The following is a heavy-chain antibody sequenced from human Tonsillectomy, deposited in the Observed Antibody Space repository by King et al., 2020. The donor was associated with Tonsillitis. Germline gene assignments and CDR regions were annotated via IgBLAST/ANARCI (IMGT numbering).Heavy chain of an antibody. J-gene: IGHJ6*02. Sequence: VQLVESGGGVVQPGGSLRLSCAASGITFSSYGMHWVRQAPGKGLEWVAFIRYDGTNKKYADSVKGRFTISRDNFKNTLYLQMNSLRAEDTAVYYCAIAGYSGYDLIEAGYYGMDVWGQGTTVTVSS. D-gene: IGHD5-12*01. CDR2: IRYDGTNK. CDR1: GITFSSYG. CDR3: AIAGYSGYDLIEAGYYGMDV. V-gene: IGHV3-30*02.